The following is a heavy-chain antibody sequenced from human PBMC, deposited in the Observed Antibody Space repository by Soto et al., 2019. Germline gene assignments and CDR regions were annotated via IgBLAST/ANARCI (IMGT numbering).Heavy chain of an antibody. CDR3: ARTSYDSSGTAADP. V-gene: IGHV4-31*01. Sequence: SETLSLTCTVSGGSISSGGYYWSWIRQHPGKGLEWIGYIYYSGSTYYNPSLKSLVTFSVVISKNHFSLKLSSVTAADTAVYYCARTSYDSSGTAADPWGQGTLVTVSS. CDR1: GGSISSGGYY. CDR2: IYYSGST. D-gene: IGHD3-22*01. J-gene: IGHJ5*02.